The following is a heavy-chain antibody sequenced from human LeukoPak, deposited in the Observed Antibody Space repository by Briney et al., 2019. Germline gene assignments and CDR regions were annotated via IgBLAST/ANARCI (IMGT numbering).Heavy chain of an antibody. J-gene: IGHJ4*02. Sequence: ASVKVSCKASGYTFTSYDINWVRQTTGQGLEWMGWMNPNSGNTGYQGRVTITRNTSISTAYMELSSLRSEDTAVYYCARARDGYSYWGQGTLVTVSS. V-gene: IGHV1-8*03. CDR3: ARARDGYSY. D-gene: IGHD5-24*01. CDR1: GYTFTSYD. CDR2: MNPNSGNT.